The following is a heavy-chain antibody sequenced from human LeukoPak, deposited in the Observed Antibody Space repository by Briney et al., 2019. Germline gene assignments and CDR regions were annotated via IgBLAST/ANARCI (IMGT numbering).Heavy chain of an antibody. Sequence: SETLSLTCAVSGGSISSNNWWSWVRQPPGKGLEWIGEIYHSGSTNYSPSLKGRVTVSLDKSENQFSLKLSSVTAADTAVYYCARGSYEIYYGMDVWGQGTTVTVSS. D-gene: IGHD3-16*01. J-gene: IGHJ6*02. CDR3: ARGSYEIYYGMDV. V-gene: IGHV4-4*02. CDR1: GGSISSNNW. CDR2: IYHSGST.